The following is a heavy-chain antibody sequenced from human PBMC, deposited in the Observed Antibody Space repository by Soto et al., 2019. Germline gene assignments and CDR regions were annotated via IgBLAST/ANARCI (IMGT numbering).Heavy chain of an antibody. V-gene: IGHV3-30*18. J-gene: IGHJ6*02. CDR1: GFTLGYYG. Sequence: QMRLVESGGGVVQPGRSLRLSCLVSGFTLGYYGTHWVRQAPGKGLEWVAHLSYDGVYTAYADSVKGRFTISSDSAKITLFWQMDGLPTDDTVVYYCAKGKRASSDGMDVWGQGTNVTVSS. CDR3: AKGKRASSDGMDV. D-gene: IGHD3-22*01. CDR2: LSYDGVYT.